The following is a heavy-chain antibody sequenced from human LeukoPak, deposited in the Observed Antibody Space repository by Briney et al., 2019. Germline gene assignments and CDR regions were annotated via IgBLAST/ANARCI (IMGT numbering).Heavy chain of an antibody. V-gene: IGHV4-30-4*01. D-gene: IGHD3-9*01. Sequence: SQTLSLTCTVSGGSISSGDYYWSWIRQPPGKGLEWIGYIYYSGSTNYNPSLKSRVTISVDTSKNQFSLKLSSVTAADTAVYYCARVPTYYDILDNYYYGMDVWGKGTTVTVSS. CDR3: ARVPTYYDILDNYYYGMDV. CDR2: IYYSGST. CDR1: GGSISSGDYY. J-gene: IGHJ6*04.